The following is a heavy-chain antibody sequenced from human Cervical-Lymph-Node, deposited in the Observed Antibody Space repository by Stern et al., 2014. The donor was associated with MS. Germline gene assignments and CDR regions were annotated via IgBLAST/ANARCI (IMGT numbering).Heavy chain of an antibody. CDR1: GGSISSGDYY. CDR3: AREGPRTGTLVY. V-gene: IGHV4-30-4*01. D-gene: IGHD3/OR15-3a*01. Sequence: VQLVESGPGLVKPSQTLSLTCTVSGGSISSGDYYWSWIRQPPGKGLEWIGSIYYSGSTYYNPSLKSRVTISVDTSKNQFSLKLSSVTAADTAVYYCAREGPRTGTLVYWGQGTLVTVSS. J-gene: IGHJ4*02. CDR2: IYYSGST.